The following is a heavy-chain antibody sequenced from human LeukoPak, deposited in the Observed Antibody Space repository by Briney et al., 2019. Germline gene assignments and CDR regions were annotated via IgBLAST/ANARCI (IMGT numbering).Heavy chain of an antibody. CDR2: IYSGGST. Sequence: ETLSLTCAVYGGSFSGYYWSWIRQPPGKGLEWVSVIYSGGSTYYADSVKGRFTISRDNSKDTLYLQMNSLRAEDTAVYYCDYGDYYFDYWGQGTLVTVSS. J-gene: IGHJ4*02. CDR1: GGSFSGYY. V-gene: IGHV3-66*01. D-gene: IGHD4-17*01. CDR3: DYGDYYFDY.